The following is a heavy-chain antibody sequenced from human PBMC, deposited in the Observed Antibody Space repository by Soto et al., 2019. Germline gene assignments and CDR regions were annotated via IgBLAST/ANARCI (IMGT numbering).Heavy chain of an antibody. V-gene: IGHV1-69*12. CDR2: IIPIFGTA. CDR1: GGTFSSYA. Sequence: QVQLVQSGAEVKKPGSSVKVSCKASGGTFSSYAISWVRQAPGQGLEWMGGIIPIFGTANYAQKFQGRVTITADESTSTDYMELSSLRSEDTAVYYCASNNEPYSGSPLGYCYGMDVWGQGTTVTVSS. CDR3: ASNNEPYSGSPLGYCYGMDV. D-gene: IGHD1-26*01. J-gene: IGHJ6*02.